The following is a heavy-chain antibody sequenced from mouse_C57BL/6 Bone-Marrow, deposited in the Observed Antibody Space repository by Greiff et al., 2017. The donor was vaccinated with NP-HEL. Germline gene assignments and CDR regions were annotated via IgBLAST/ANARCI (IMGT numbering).Heavy chain of an antibody. CDR1: GYTFTSYW. V-gene: IGHV1-69*01. Sequence: QVQLQQPGAELVMPGASVKLSCKASGYTFTSYWMHWVKQRPGQGLEWIGEIDPSDSYTNYNPKFKGKSTLTVDTSSSTAYMQLSSLTSEDSAVYYCARSGDSSGYGFAYWGQGTLVTVSA. CDR3: ARSGDSSGYGFAY. CDR2: IDPSDSYT. J-gene: IGHJ3*01. D-gene: IGHD3-2*02.